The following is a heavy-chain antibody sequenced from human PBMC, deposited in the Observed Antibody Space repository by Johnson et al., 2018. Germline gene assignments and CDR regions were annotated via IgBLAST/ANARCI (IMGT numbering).Heavy chain of an antibody. Sequence: FSGSPMHWVRQASGKGLEWVGRIRSKANNYAIADGASVKGRFTISRDDSKNTAYLQMNSLKTEDTAVYYCTRSEYSGTYFSWGQGTRVTVSS. D-gene: IGHD1-26*01. J-gene: IGHJ1*01. CDR3: TRSEYSGTYFS. CDR1: FSGSP. V-gene: IGHV3-73*01. CDR2: IRSKANNYAI.